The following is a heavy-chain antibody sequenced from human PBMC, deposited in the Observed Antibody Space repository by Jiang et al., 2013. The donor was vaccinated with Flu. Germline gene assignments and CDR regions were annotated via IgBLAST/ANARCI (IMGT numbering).Heavy chain of an antibody. Sequence: QLLESGGGLVKPGGPVRLSCAASGFTFSSYSMNWVRQXPGKGLEWVSSISSSSSYIYYADSVKGRFTISRDNAKNSLYLQMNSLRAEDTAVYYCARRSTWGNTAMVTEAYYYYGMDVWGQGTTVTVSS. V-gene: IGHV3-21*01. J-gene: IGHJ6*02. D-gene: IGHD5-18*01. CDR3: ARRSTWGNTAMVTEAYYYYGMDV. CDR2: ISSSSSYI. CDR1: GFTFSSYS.